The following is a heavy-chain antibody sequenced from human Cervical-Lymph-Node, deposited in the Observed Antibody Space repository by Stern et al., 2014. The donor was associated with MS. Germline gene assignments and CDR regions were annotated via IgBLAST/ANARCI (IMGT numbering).Heavy chain of an antibody. Sequence: EDQLVESGPEVKRPGESLKISCQASGYTFNSYWIGWVRQMPGKGLEWIAIIFPGGSDIRYSPSFQGRVTISADKSSSTAYLQWNNLKASDTAIYYCARQRYFDYWGQGTLVTVSS. J-gene: IGHJ4*02. CDR1: GYTFNSYW. CDR2: IFPGGSDI. V-gene: IGHV5-51*01. CDR3: ARQRYFDY.